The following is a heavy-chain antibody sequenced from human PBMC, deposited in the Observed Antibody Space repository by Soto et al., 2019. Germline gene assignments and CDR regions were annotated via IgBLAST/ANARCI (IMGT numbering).Heavy chain of an antibody. D-gene: IGHD3-3*01. J-gene: IGHJ4*02. Sequence: EVQLLESGGGLVQPGGSLRLSCAASGFTFSSYAMSWVRQAPGKGLEWVSAISGSGGSTYYADSVKGRFTISRDNSKNTLYLQMNSLRAEDTALYYCAKGITIFGVGTRSGFVDYWGQGTLVTVSS. V-gene: IGHV3-23*01. CDR3: AKGITIFGVGTRSGFVDY. CDR1: GFTFSSYA. CDR2: ISGSGGST.